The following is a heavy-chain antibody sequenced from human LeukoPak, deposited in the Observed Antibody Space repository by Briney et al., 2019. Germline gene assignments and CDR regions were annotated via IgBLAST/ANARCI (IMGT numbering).Heavy chain of an antibody. CDR1: GFTFSSYG. Sequence: GGSLRLSCAASGFTFSSYGMHWVREAPGKGLEWVAVISYDGSNKYYADSVKGRFTISRDNSKNTLYLQMNSLRAEDTAVYYCAKEREVLDTAMVTYYFDYWGQGTLVTVSS. V-gene: IGHV3-30*18. J-gene: IGHJ4*02. CDR2: ISYDGSNK. D-gene: IGHD5-18*01. CDR3: AKEREVLDTAMVTYYFDY.